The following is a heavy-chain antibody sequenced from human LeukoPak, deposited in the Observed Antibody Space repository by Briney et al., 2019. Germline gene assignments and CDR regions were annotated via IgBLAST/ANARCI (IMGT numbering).Heavy chain of an antibody. CDR3: AREGGIAVAGPLDY. D-gene: IGHD6-19*01. J-gene: IGHJ4*02. V-gene: IGHV4-4*02. Sequence: PSGTLSLTCAVSGRPISSSNWWTWVRQPPGKGLEWIGEIYHSGSTTYNPCLKSRVTISVDKSRNQFSLKLSSVTAADTAVYYCAREGGIAVAGPLDYWGQGTLVTVSS. CDR1: GRPISSSNW. CDR2: IYHSGST.